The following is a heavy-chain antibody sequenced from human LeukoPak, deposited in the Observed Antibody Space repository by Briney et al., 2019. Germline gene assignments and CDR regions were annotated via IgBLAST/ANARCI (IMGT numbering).Heavy chain of an antibody. Sequence: SPSETLSLTCAVYGGSFSGYYWSWIRQPPGKGLEWIGEINHSGSTNYNPSLKSRVTISVDTSKNQFSLKLSSVTAADTAVYYCARVGATFNWFDPWGQGTLVTVSS. D-gene: IGHD1-26*01. CDR1: GGSFSGYY. J-gene: IGHJ5*02. CDR2: INHSGST. CDR3: ARVGATFNWFDP. V-gene: IGHV4-34*01.